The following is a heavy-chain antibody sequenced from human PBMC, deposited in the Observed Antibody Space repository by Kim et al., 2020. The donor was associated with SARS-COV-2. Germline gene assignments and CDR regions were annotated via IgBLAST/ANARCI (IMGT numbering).Heavy chain of an antibody. D-gene: IGHD3-16*01. V-gene: IGHV3-30*18. CDR1: GFTFSSYG. Sequence: GGSLRLSCAASGFTFSSYGMHWVRQAPGKGLEWVAVISYDGSNKYYADSVKGRFTISRDNSKNTLYLQMNSLRAEDTDVYYCAKDRLEEWERPFDYWGQGTLVTVSS. CDR2: ISYDGSNK. J-gene: IGHJ4*02. CDR3: AKDRLEEWERPFDY.